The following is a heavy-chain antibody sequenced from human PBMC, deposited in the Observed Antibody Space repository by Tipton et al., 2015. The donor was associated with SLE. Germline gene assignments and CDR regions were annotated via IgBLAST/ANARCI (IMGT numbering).Heavy chain of an antibody. J-gene: IGHJ6*03. Sequence: TLSLTCTVSGGSISSYYWSWIRQPPGKGLEWIGYIYYSGSTNYNPSLKSRVTISVDTSKNQFSLKLSSVTAADTAVYYCARDRRGYYYMDVWGKGTTVTVSS. V-gene: IGHV4-59*01. CDR3: ARDRRGYYYMDV. CDR2: IYYSGST. CDR1: GGSISSYY.